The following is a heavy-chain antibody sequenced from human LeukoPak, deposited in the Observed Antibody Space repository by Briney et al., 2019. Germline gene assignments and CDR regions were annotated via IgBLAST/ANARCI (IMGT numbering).Heavy chain of an antibody. CDR1: GFTFSSYS. J-gene: IGHJ4*02. Sequence: GGSLRLSCAASGFTFSSYSMNWVRQAPGKGLEWVSSISSSSSYIYYADSVKGRFTISRDNATNSLYLQMNSLRAEDTAVYYCARGAVFTMVRGRGVDYWGQGTLVTVSS. CDR2: ISSSSSYI. D-gene: IGHD3-10*01. CDR3: ARGAVFTMVRGRGVDY. V-gene: IGHV3-21*01.